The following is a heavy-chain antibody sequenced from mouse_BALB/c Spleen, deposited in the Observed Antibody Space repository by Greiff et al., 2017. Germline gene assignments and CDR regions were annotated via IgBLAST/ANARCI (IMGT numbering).Heavy chain of an antibody. J-gene: IGHJ3*01. Sequence: DVKLQESGGGLVQPGGSMKLSCVASGFTFSSYWMSWVRQSPEKGLEWVAEIRLKSDNYATHYAESVKGKFTISRDDSKSRLYLQMNSLRAEDTGIYYCTGYGPWFAYWGQGTLVTVSA. CDR2: IRLKSDNYAT. D-gene: IGHD1-1*02. CDR1: GFTFSSYW. CDR3: TGYGPWFAY. V-gene: IGHV6-6*02.